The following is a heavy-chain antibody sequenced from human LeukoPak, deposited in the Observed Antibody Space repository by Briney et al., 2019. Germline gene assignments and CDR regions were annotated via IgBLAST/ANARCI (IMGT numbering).Heavy chain of an antibody. CDR3: ARDSYSSGWYVDY. Sequence: SETLSLTCTVSGGSLSSGGYYWSWIRQPPGKGLEWIGYIYHSGSTYYNPSLKSRVTISVDRSKNQFSLKLSSVTAADTAVYYCARDSYSSGWYVDYWGQGTLVTVSS. CDR1: GGSLSSGGYY. CDR2: IYHSGST. D-gene: IGHD6-19*01. J-gene: IGHJ4*02. V-gene: IGHV4-30-2*01.